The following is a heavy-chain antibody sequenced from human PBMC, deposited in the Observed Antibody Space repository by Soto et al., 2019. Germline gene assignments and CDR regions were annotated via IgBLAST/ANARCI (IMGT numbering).Heavy chain of an antibody. V-gene: IGHV3-30*18. Sequence: PGGSMRLSCAASGFTFSDYAMHWVRKAPGKGLEWVAVVSHDGRNTHYADSVKGRFTISRDSSKNTVSLEMTSLRAEDTAVYYCAKGGRQWLVTSDFNYWGQGALVTVSS. CDR2: VSHDGRNT. CDR1: GFTFSDYA. CDR3: AKGGRQWLVTSDFNY. J-gene: IGHJ4*02. D-gene: IGHD6-19*01.